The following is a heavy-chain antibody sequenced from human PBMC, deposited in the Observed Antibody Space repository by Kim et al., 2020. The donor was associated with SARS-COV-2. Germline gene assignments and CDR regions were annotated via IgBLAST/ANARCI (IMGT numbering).Heavy chain of an antibody. Sequence: GGSLRLSCAASGFTFSSYGMHWVRQAPGKGLEWVAVIWYDGSNKYYADSVKGRFTISRDNSKNTLYLQMNSLRAEDTAVYYCARGGPSRGAFDIWGQGTMVTVSS. CDR2: IWYDGSNK. V-gene: IGHV3-33*01. J-gene: IGHJ3*02. CDR1: GFTFSSYG. D-gene: IGHD3-10*01. CDR3: ARGGPSRGAFDI.